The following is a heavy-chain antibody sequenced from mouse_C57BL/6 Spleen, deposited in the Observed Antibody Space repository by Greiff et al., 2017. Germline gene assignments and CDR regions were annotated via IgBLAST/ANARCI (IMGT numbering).Heavy chain of an antibody. J-gene: IGHJ4*01. V-gene: IGHV5-6*02. CDR3: ARPYGSSSYYAMDY. CDR2: ISSGGSYT. CDR1: GFTFSSYG. Sequence: DVKLVESGGDLVKPGGSLKLSCAASGFTFSSYGMSWVRQTPDKRLEWVATISSGGSYTYYPDSVKGRFTISRDNAKNTLYLQMSSLKSEDTAMYYCARPYGSSSYYAMDYWGQGTSVTVSS. D-gene: IGHD1-1*01.